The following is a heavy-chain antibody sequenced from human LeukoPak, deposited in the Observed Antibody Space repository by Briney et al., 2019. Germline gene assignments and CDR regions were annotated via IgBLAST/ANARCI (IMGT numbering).Heavy chain of an antibody. J-gene: IGHJ6*02. CDR3: ARHDVDTAMGDYYYGMDV. Sequence: SETLSLTCTVSGGSISSYYWSWIRQPPGKGLEWIGYIYYGGSTNYNPSLKSRVTISVDTSKNQFSLKLSSVTAADTAVYYCARHDVDTAMGDYYYGMDVWGQGTTVTVSS. D-gene: IGHD5-18*01. CDR2: IYYGGST. CDR1: GGSISSYY. V-gene: IGHV4-59*08.